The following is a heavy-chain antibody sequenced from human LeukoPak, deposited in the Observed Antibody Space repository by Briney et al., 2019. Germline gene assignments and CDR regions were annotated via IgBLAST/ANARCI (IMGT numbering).Heavy chain of an antibody. J-gene: IGHJ4*02. Sequence: PGGSLRLSCAASGFTFSSYSMNWVRQAPGKGLEWVSSISSSSSYIYYADSVKGRFTIYRDNSKNTLFLQMNSLRAEDTAIYYCAKIPVSYSSGWSNFDYWGQGTLVTVSS. D-gene: IGHD6-19*01. CDR2: ISSSSSYI. V-gene: IGHV3-21*04. CDR3: AKIPVSYSSGWSNFDY. CDR1: GFTFSSYS.